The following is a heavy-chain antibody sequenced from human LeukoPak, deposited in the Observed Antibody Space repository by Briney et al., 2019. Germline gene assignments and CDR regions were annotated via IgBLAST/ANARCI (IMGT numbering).Heavy chain of an antibody. J-gene: IGHJ4*02. D-gene: IGHD2-15*01. CDR3: ASHIEGYCSGGSCYGSFDY. V-gene: IGHV4-38-2*02. CDR1: GYSISSGYY. CDR2: IYHIGST. Sequence: SETLSLTCTVSGYSISSGYYWGWIRQPPGKGLERIGSIYHIGSTYYNPSLKSRVTTSVDTSKNQCSRKLSSVTAADTAVYYCASHIEGYCSGGSCYGSFDYWGQGTLVTVSS.